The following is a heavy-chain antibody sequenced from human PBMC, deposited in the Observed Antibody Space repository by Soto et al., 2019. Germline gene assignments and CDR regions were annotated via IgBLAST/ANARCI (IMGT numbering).Heavy chain of an antibody. V-gene: IGHV3-30*18. D-gene: IGHD3-10*01. CDR3: AKDRGRFGEGTFDY. CDR1: GFTFSSYG. CDR2: ISYDGSNK. J-gene: IGHJ4*02. Sequence: QVQLVESGGGVVQPGRSLRLSCAASGFTFSSYGMHWVRQAPGKGLEWVAVISYDGSNKYYADSVKGRFTISRDNSKNTLYLQMNSLRAEDTAVYYCAKDRGRFGEGTFDYWGQGTLVTVSS.